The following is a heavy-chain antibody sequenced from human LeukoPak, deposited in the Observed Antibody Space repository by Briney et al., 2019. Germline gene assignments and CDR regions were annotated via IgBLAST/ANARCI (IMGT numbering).Heavy chain of an antibody. V-gene: IGHV3-21*01. D-gene: IGHD2-21*02. CDR3: ARTSYCGGDCPWAFDI. CDR2: ISSSSSYI. CDR1: GFTFSSYS. J-gene: IGHJ3*02. Sequence: PGGSLRLSCAASGFTFSSYSMNWVRQAPGKGLEWVSSISSSSSYIYYADSLKGRFTISRDNAKNSLYLQMNSLRAEDTAVYYCARTSYCGGDCPWAFDIWGQGTMVTVSS.